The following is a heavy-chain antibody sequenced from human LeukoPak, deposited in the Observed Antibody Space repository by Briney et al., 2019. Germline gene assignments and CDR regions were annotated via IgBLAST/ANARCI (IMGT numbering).Heavy chain of an antibody. D-gene: IGHD3-22*01. J-gene: IGHJ3*02. CDR2: ISSSRSYK. Sequence: GGSLRLSCAASGFTFSSFGMNWVRQAPGKGLEWVSSISSSRSYKYYADSVKGRFTISRDNAKNSLYLQMNSLRAEDTAVYYCARDTYYYDSRGEALAFDIWGQGTMVTVSS. CDR3: ARDTYYYDSRGEALAFDI. CDR1: GFTFSSFG. V-gene: IGHV3-21*01.